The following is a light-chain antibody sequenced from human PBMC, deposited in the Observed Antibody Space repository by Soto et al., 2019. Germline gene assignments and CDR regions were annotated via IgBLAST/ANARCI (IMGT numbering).Light chain of an antibody. CDR1: ESISSW. CDR3: QQYKTHFPIT. J-gene: IGKJ5*01. V-gene: IGKV1-5*03. CDR2: QAS. Sequence: DIQRTQSPSPLSSSVGDRVTITCRASESISSWLAWYQQKPGKAPKLLIYQASTLEGGVPARFSGSGSGTEFTLTISSLQPDDFSTYDCQQYKTHFPITFGQGTLLEIK.